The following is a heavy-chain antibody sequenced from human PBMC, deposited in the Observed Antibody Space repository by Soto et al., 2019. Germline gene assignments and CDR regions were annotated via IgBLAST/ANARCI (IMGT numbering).Heavy chain of an antibody. CDR2: IIPILGIA. Sequence: QVQLVQSGAEVKKPGSSVKVSCKASGGTFSSYTISWVRQAPGQGLEWMGRIIPILGIANYAQKFQGRVTITADKSTSTAYMELISLRSEDTAVYYCARAFSSRVTTTGYAFDIWGQGTMVTVSS. D-gene: IGHD4-17*01. V-gene: IGHV1-69*02. J-gene: IGHJ3*02. CDR1: GGTFSSYT. CDR3: ARAFSSRVTTTGYAFDI.